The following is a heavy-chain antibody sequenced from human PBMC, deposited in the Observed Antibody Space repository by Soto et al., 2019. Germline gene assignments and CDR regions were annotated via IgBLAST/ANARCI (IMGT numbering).Heavy chain of an antibody. CDR3: ASSGAAAGTIIYYYYGMDV. Sequence: LGYSLTISCKGSGYTFTSYWISWVRQMPGKGLEWMGRIDPSDSYTNYSPSFQGHVTISADKSISTAYLQWSSLKASDTAMYYCASSGAAAGTIIYYYYGMDVWGQGTTVTVSS. V-gene: IGHV5-10-1*01. CDR2: IDPSDSYT. D-gene: IGHD6-13*01. CDR1: GYTFTSYW. J-gene: IGHJ6*02.